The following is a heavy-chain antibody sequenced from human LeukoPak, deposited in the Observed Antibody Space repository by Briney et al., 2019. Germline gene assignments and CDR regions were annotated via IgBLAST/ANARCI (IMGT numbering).Heavy chain of an antibody. V-gene: IGHV4-38-2*02. CDR2: IYHSGST. D-gene: IGHD6-13*01. Sequence: PSETLSLTCTVSGYSISSGYYWGWIRQPPGKGLEWIGSIYHSGSTYYNPSLKSRVTISVDTSKNQFSLKLSSVTAADTAVYYCARESSSSYYWFDPWGQGTLVTVSS. J-gene: IGHJ5*02. CDR3: ARESSSSYYWFDP. CDR1: GYSISSGYY.